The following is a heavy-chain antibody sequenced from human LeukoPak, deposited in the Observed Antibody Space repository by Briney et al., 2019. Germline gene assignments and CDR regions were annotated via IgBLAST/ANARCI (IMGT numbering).Heavy chain of an antibody. J-gene: IGHJ4*02. CDR1: GFNFGVVA. V-gene: IGHV3-49*03. CDR3: ARERAGDVDY. Sequence: GRSLRLSCATSGFNFGVVAMAWIRQAPGKGLEWVGFIRHREYGGTAEYAASVNGRFAISRDDSKSIAYLQMNDLRTEDTGVYYCARERAGDVDYWGLGTLLTVSS. CDR2: IRHREYGGTA.